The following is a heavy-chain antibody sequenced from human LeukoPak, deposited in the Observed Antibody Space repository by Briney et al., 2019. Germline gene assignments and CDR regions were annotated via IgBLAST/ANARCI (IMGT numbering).Heavy chain of an antibody. V-gene: IGHV3-11*05. CDR2: ISSSSYYT. Sequence: PGGSLRRSCAASGFTFSDYYMSWIRQSPGKGLEWVSYISSSSYYTNYADSVKGRFTISRDNAKNSLYLQLNSLRAEDTAVYYCARDDGTSMVPFDYWGQGTLVTVSS. CDR1: GFTFSDYY. D-gene: IGHD5-18*01. CDR3: ARDDGTSMVPFDY. J-gene: IGHJ4*02.